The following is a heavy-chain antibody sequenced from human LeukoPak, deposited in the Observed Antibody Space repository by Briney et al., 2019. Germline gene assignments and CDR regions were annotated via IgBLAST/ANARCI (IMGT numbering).Heavy chain of an antibody. Sequence: GGSLRLSCAASGFTFSSYAMSWVRQARGKGLEWVSSITGGGGETYYADSVKGRFTISRDNSKNTLYLQMNSVRAEDTAVYYCAKGSDSGWYGAYFDYWGQGTLVTVSS. CDR3: AKGSDSGWYGAYFDY. D-gene: IGHD6-19*01. V-gene: IGHV3-23*01. CDR1: GFTFSSYA. CDR2: ITGGGGET. J-gene: IGHJ4*02.